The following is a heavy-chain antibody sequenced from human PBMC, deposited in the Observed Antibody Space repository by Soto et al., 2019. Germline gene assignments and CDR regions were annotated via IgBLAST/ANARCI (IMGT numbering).Heavy chain of an antibody. CDR1: GDRVSSNNAK. Sequence: SQTLSLTCDISGDRVSSNNAKWTWIRQSPSRGLEWLGRTYYRSKWFKDYAGSVKSRITITADTSKKQFSLYLNSVTPEDTAVYYCARARGGGDSFDIWGQGTMVTVSS. J-gene: IGHJ3*02. D-gene: IGHD3-10*01. CDR2: TYYRSKWFK. CDR3: ARARGGGDSFDI. V-gene: IGHV6-1*01.